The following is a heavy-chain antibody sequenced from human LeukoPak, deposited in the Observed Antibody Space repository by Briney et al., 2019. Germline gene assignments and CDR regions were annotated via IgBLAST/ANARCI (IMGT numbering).Heavy chain of an antibody. Sequence: SETLSLTCAVYGGSFSGYYWSWIRQPPGKGLEWIREINHSGSTNYNPSLKSRVTISVDTSKNQFSLKLSSVTAADTAVYYRARRDSYGYWGGNDYWGQGTLVTVSS. V-gene: IGHV4-34*01. CDR2: INHSGST. CDR1: GGSFSGYY. J-gene: IGHJ4*02. D-gene: IGHD5-18*01. CDR3: ARRDSYGYWGGNDY.